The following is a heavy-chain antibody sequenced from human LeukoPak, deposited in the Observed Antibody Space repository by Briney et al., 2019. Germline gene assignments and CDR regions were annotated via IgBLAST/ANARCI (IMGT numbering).Heavy chain of an antibody. J-gene: IGHJ5*02. Sequence: SETLSLTCTDSGVSISSSSYYWGWIRQPPGKGLEWIGSIYYSGSTYYNSSLKSRVTISVDTSKNQFSLKLNSVTAADTAVYYGASYRVVVVPAAMGSNWFDPWGQGTLVTVSS. D-gene: IGHD2-2*01. CDR2: IYYSGST. CDR3: ASYRVVVVPAAMGSNWFDP. V-gene: IGHV4-39*01. CDR1: GVSISSSSYY.